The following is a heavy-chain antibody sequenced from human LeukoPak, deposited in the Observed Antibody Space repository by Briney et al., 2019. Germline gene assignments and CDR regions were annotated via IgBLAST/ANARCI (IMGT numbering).Heavy chain of an antibody. V-gene: IGHV3-23*01. CDR3: AKRRHYYGSGDYYRDP. Sequence: GGSLRLSCAASGFTFSSYAMSWVRQAPGKGLEWVSSISGSTNTYYADSVKGRFTIPRDNSRNLLFLQMSSLRVEDTAVYYCAKRRHYYGSGDYYRDPWGQGTLVTVSS. J-gene: IGHJ5*02. D-gene: IGHD3-10*01. CDR2: ISGSTNT. CDR1: GFTFSSYA.